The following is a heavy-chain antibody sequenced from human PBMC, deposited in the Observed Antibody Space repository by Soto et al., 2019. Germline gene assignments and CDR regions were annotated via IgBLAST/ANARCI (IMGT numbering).Heavy chain of an antibody. V-gene: IGHV3-33*01. CDR3: ARDQVATIVDYYYGMDV. Sequence: PGGSLRLSCAASGFTFSSYGMHWVRQAPGKGLEWVAVIWYDGSNKYYADSVKGRFTISRDNSKNTLYLQMNSLRAEDTAVYYCARDQVATIVDYYYGMDVWGQGXTVTVYS. CDR1: GFTFSSYG. CDR2: IWYDGSNK. D-gene: IGHD5-12*01. J-gene: IGHJ6*02.